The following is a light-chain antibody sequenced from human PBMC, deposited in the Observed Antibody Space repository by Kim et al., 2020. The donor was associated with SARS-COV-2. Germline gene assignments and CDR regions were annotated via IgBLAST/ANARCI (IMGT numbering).Light chain of an antibody. Sequence: DIQMTQSPSSLSASVGDRVTITCRASQGISNSLAWYQQKPGKGPKVLIYDASTLQSGVPSRFSGSGSGTDLTLTISSLQPEDVATYYCQKYNSAPWTLGQGTKVDIK. V-gene: IGKV1-27*01. CDR1: QGISNS. J-gene: IGKJ1*01. CDR3: QKYNSAPWT. CDR2: DAS.